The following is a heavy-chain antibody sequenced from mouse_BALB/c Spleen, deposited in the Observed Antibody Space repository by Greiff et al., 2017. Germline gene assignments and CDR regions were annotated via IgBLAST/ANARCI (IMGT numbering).Heavy chain of an antibody. CDR3: ARSGRWDYFDY. Sequence: VKLQESGAELMKPGASVKISCKATGYTFSSYWIEWVKQRPGHGLEWIGEILPGSGSTNYNEKFKGKATFTADTSSNTTYMQLSRLTSEDSAVYYCARSGRWDYFDYWGQGTTLTVSS. CDR1: GYTFSSYW. D-gene: IGHD3-2*02. CDR2: ILPGSGST. J-gene: IGHJ2*01. V-gene: IGHV1-9*01.